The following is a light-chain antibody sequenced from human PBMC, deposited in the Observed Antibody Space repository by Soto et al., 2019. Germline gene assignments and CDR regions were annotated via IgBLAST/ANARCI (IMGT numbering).Light chain of an antibody. Sequence: QSVLTQPASVSGSPGQSITISCTGTSSDVGGYNYVSWYQHHPGKAPKLMIYEVTNRPSGVSNRFSGSKSGNTASLTISGLQAEDEADDYCSSYTSSSTLVFGGGTKVTVL. CDR3: SSYTSSSTLV. CDR2: EVT. CDR1: SSDVGGYNY. V-gene: IGLV2-14*01. J-gene: IGLJ2*01.